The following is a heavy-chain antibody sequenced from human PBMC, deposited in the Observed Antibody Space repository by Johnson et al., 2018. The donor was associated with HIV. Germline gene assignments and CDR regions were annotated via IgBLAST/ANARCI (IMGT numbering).Heavy chain of an antibody. CDR2: ISYDGSNK. CDR1: GFTFSSYA. Sequence: QVQLVESGGGVVRPGGSLRLSCAASGFTFSSYAMHWVRQAPGTGLEWVAVISYDGSNKYYADSVKGRFTISRDNSKNTLYLQMNSLRAEDTAVYYCAKGPQGIATPDAFDIWGQGTMVTVSS. V-gene: IGHV3-30-3*01. D-gene: IGHD2-21*01. CDR3: AKGPQGIATPDAFDI. J-gene: IGHJ3*02.